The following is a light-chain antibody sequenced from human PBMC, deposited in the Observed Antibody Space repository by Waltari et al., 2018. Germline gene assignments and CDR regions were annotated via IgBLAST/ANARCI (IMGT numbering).Light chain of an antibody. Sequence: QSALTQPASVSGSPGQSITISCTGTSSDVGGYHHVSWYQHHPGKAPKLMIFEVTDRPSGVSNRLSGSKSGNTASLTISGLQAEDEADYDCSSYTTSNTWVFGGGTKVTVL. V-gene: IGLV2-14*01. CDR1: SSDVGGYHH. CDR2: EVT. CDR3: SSYTTSNTWV. J-gene: IGLJ3*02.